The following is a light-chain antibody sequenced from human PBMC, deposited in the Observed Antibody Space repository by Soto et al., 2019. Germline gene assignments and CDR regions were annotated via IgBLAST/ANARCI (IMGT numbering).Light chain of an antibody. CDR2: AAS. V-gene: IGKV1-9*01. CDR3: QQLNSYPLYT. J-gene: IGKJ2*01. Sequence: IQLTQSPSSLSASVGDRVTITCRASQGISSYLAWYQQKPGKAPKLLIYAASTLQRGGPSRFSGSGSGTDFPLTISSLQPEDFATYYCQQLNSYPLYTFGQGTKLEIK. CDR1: QGISSY.